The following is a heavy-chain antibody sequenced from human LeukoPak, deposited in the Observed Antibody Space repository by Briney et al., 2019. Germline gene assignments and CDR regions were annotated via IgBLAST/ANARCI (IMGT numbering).Heavy chain of an antibody. Sequence: PGGSLRLSCAASGFTFDDYGMSWVRQAPGKGLEWVSGINWNGGSTGYADSVKGRFTISRDNAKNSLYLQMNSLRAEDTAVYYCARGDSSGWYDYFDYWGQGTLVAVSS. J-gene: IGHJ4*02. CDR1: GFTFDDYG. V-gene: IGHV3-20*04. CDR3: ARGDSSGWYDYFDY. D-gene: IGHD6-19*01. CDR2: INWNGGST.